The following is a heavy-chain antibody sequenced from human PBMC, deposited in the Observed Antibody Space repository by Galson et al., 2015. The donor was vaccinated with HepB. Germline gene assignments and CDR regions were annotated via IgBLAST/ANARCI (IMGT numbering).Heavy chain of an antibody. CDR1: GFTVSGMH. CDR2: IYVDGNT. Sequence: SLRLSCAASGFTVSGMHLSWVRQAPGKGLEWVSVIYVDGNTYYADSVKGRFTISRDNSKNTLFLQMNSLRAEDTAMYYCAKDQGDGYVNYYYYYGVDVWGQGTTVTVSS. CDR3: AKDQGDGYVNYYYYYGVDV. D-gene: IGHD5-18*01. J-gene: IGHJ6*02. V-gene: IGHV3-53*05.